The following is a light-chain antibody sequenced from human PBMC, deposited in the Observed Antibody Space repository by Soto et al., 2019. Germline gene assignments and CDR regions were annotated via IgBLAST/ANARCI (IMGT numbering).Light chain of an antibody. CDR2: DND. CDR1: SSNIGDNY. J-gene: IGLJ7*01. V-gene: IGLV1-51*01. CDR3: GTWDSSLSVAV. Sequence: QSALTQPPSVSAAAGQKVTISCSGSSSNIGDNYVSWYQQVPGTAPKLLIYDNDQRSSGTPDRFSAYKSGTSATLGITGLQPGDEADYYCGTWDSSLSVAVFGGGTQLTVL.